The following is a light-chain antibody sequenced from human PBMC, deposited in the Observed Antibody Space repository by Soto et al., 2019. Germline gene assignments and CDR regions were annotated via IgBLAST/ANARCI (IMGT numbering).Light chain of an antibody. V-gene: IGLV3-1*01. CDR2: QDN. CDR3: LGWNSYTVV. J-gene: IGLJ2*01. CDR1: KLGDKY. Sequence: ELSQPPSVSVSPGQTASITCSGDKLGDKYACWYQQKPGQSPVLVIYQDNKRPSGIPERFSGSNSGNTATLTISGTQALDEADYYCLGWNSYTVVFGGGTKVTVL.